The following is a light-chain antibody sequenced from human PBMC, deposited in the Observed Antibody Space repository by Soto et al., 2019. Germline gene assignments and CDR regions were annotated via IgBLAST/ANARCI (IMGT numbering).Light chain of an antibody. J-gene: IGLJ1*01. V-gene: IGLV2-14*03. CDR1: SSDIGASNY. CDR3: YSWNSNSDTHYV. Sequence: QSALTQPASVSGSPGQSITISCTGTSSDIGASNYVSWYQQHPGQAPKLMISDVNNRPSGISDRFSGSKSGNTASLTISGLQAEEDADYYCYSWNSNSDTHYVFGTGTKLTVL. CDR2: DVN.